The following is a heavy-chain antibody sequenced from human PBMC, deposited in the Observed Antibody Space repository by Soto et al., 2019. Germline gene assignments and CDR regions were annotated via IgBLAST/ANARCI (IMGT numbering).Heavy chain of an antibody. D-gene: IGHD3-22*01. CDR1: GYTFTGYY. J-gene: IGHJ1*01. V-gene: IGHV1-2*04. CDR3: ARVGGHYYDSSGYYDGAEYFQH. CDR2: INPNSGGT. Sequence: ASVKVSCKASGYTFTGYYMHWVRQAPGQGLEWMGWINPNSGGTNYAQKFQGWVTMTRDTSISTAYMELSRLRSDDTAVYYCARVGGHYYDSSGYYDGAEYFQHWGQGTLVTVSS.